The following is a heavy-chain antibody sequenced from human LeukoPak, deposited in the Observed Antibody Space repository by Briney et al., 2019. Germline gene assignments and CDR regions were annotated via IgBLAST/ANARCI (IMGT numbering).Heavy chain of an antibody. CDR2: INPSGGST. J-gene: IGHJ1*01. V-gene: IGHV1-46*01. CDR3: ARAEHYYDSSGYSSFQH. CDR1: GYTFTSYY. D-gene: IGHD3-22*01. Sequence: GASVKVSCKASGYTFTSYYMHWVRQAPGQGLEWMGIINPSGGSTSYAQKFQGRVTMTGDTSTSTVYMELSSLRSEDTAVYYCARAEHYYDSSGYSSFQHWGQGTLVTVSS.